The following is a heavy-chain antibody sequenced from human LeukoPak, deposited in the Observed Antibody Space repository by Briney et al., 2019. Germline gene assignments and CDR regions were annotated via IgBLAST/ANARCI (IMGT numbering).Heavy chain of an antibody. V-gene: IGHV3-30-3*01. J-gene: IGHJ4*02. CDR2: ISYDGSNK. CDR3: ARAGRAYGDYRYFDY. CDR1: GFTFNNYA. Sequence: GGSLRLSCAASGFTFNNYAIHWVRQAPGKGLEWVAFISYDGSNKYSADSVKGRFTISRDNSKNTLYLQMNSLRAEDTAVYYCARAGRAYGDYRYFDYWGQGTLVTVSS. D-gene: IGHD4-17*01.